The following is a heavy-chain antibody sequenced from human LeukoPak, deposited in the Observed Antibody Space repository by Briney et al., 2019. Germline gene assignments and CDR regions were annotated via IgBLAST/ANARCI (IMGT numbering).Heavy chain of an antibody. CDR2: ISGNNGNT. V-gene: IGHV1-18*01. CDR1: GYTFTSYH. D-gene: IGHD5-18*01. CDR3: ARGRSGYSYANADDY. J-gene: IGHJ4*02. Sequence: ASVKVSCKASGYTFTSYHVSWVRQAPGQGLEWMGWISGNNGNTKYAQKFQGRVTMTTDASTSTAYMELRSLRSDDTAVYYCARGRSGYSYANADDYWGQGTLVTVSS.